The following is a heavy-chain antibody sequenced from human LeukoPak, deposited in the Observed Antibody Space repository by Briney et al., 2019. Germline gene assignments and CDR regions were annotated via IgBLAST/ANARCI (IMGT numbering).Heavy chain of an antibody. J-gene: IGHJ4*02. CDR3: ARGGSGWYSWKYYFDY. CDR1: GYTFTSYG. D-gene: IGHD6-19*01. Sequence: ASVKVSCKVSGYTFTSYGISWVRQAPGQGLEWMGWISAYNGNTNYAQKLQGRVTMTTDTSTSTAYMELRSLRSDDTAVYYCARGGSGWYSWKYYFDYWGQGTLVTVSS. V-gene: IGHV1-18*04. CDR2: ISAYNGNT.